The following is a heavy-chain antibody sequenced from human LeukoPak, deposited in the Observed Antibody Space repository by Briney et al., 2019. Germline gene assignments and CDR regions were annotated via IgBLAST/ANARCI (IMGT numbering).Heavy chain of an antibody. CDR2: IYYSGST. J-gene: IGHJ3*02. CDR3: ARASYYYDSSGYPWAFDI. V-gene: IGHV4-59*01. D-gene: IGHD3-22*01. CDR1: GGSISSYY. Sequence: SETLSPTCTVSGGSISSYYWSWIRQPPGKGLEWIGYIYYSGSTNYNPSLKSRVTISVDTSKNQFSLKLSSVTAADTAVYYCARASYYYDSSGYPWAFDIWGQGTMVTVSS.